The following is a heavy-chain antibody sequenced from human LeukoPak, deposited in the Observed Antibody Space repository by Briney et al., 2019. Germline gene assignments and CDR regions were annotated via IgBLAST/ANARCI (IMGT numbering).Heavy chain of an antibody. CDR1: GFTFSSYA. J-gene: IGHJ5*02. Sequence: GGSLRLSCAASGFTFSSYAMSCVRQAPGKGLEWVSAIIGSGVSTYYADSVKGRFTISRDNSKNTLYLQMNSLRAEDTAVYYCAKDMYHSDFWSGYYKEYNWFDPWGQGTLVTVSS. V-gene: IGHV3-23*01. CDR3: AKDMYHSDFWSGYYKEYNWFDP. D-gene: IGHD3-3*01. CDR2: IIGSGVST.